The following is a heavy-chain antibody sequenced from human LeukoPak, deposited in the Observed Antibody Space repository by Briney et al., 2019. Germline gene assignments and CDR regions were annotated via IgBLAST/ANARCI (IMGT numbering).Heavy chain of an antibody. CDR2: IHPGDSDT. V-gene: IGHV5-51*01. D-gene: IGHD2-15*01. CDR3: ARAYGYCSAGSCYCYGMDV. J-gene: IGHJ6*02. Sequence: GESLKISCKGSGYSFTTHWIAWVRQMPGKGLEWMGIIHPGDSDTRYSPSLQGQVTISADKSISTAYLQWSSLKASDTAMYYCARAYGYCSAGSCYCYGMDVWGQGTTVTVSS. CDR1: GYSFTTHW.